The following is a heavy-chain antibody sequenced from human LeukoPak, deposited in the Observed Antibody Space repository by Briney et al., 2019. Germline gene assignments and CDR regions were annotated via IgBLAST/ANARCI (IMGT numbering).Heavy chain of an antibody. V-gene: IGHV1-2*02. CDR2: INPNSGGT. Sequence: ASVKVSCKASGYTFTGYYMHWVRQAPGQGLEWMGWINPNSGGTNYAQKFQGRVTMTRDTSISTAYMELSRLRSDDTAVYYCARVAGAYYDSSGYSTFDHWGQGTLVTVSS. CDR3: ARVAGAYYDSSGYSTFDH. D-gene: IGHD3-22*01. J-gene: IGHJ4*02. CDR1: GYTFTGYY.